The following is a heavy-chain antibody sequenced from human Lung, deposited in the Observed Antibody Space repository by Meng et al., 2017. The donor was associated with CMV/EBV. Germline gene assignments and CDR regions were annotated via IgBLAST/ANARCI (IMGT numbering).Heavy chain of an antibody. D-gene: IGHD2-2*01. Sequence: GGSLRLXCVVSRVTFRNYAMHWVRQAPGKGPEWVAVISSDGQIKYYADSVKGRFAISRDNLRSTLYLQLSSRRLEDTAAYYCATYSRAPAALLAYFNYSGLGXLVTVSS. CDR2: ISSDGQIK. J-gene: IGHJ4*02. CDR1: RVTFRNYA. V-gene: IGHV3-30*09. CDR3: ATYSRAPAALLAYFNY.